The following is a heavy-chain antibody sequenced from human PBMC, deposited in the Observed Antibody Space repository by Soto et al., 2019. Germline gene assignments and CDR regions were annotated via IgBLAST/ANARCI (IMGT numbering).Heavy chain of an antibody. Sequence: GGSLRLSCAASGFTFSSYAMHWVRQAPGKGLEWVAVISYDGSNKYYADSVKGRFTISRDNSKNTLYLQMNSLRAEDTAVYYCARDASYDFWSGYYDPWGQGTLVTVS. CDR2: ISYDGSNK. J-gene: IGHJ5*02. V-gene: IGHV3-30-3*01. CDR1: GFTFSSYA. D-gene: IGHD3-3*01. CDR3: ARDASYDFWSGYYDP.